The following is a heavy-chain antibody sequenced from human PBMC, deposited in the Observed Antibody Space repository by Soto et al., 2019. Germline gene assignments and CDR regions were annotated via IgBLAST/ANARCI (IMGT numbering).Heavy chain of an antibody. Sequence: ASVKVSCKASGYTFTRYYMQWVRQAPGQGLEWMGWINPNSGATNYAQKFQGRITMTRDTSISTAYMELTSLRSDDTALYYCARPNTGDDDDFDHWGQGTLVTVSS. J-gene: IGHJ4*02. V-gene: IGHV1-2*02. CDR1: GYTFTRYY. CDR3: ARPNTGDDDDFDH. D-gene: IGHD5-12*01. CDR2: INPNSGAT.